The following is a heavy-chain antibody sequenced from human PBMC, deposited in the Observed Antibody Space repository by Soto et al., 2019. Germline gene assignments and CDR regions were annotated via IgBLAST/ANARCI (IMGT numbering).Heavy chain of an antibody. V-gene: IGHV1-18*01. CDR3: ARVGYCSSTSCYAGSPYYYYYGMDV. CDR2: ISAYNGNT. J-gene: IGHJ6*02. D-gene: IGHD2-2*01. CDR1: GYTFTSYG. Sequence: ASVKVSCKASGYTFTSYGISWVRQAPGQGLEWMGWISAYNGNTNYAQKLQGRVTMTTDTSTSTAYMELRSLRSDDTAVYYCARVGYCSSTSCYAGSPYYYYYGMDVWGQGTTVTAP.